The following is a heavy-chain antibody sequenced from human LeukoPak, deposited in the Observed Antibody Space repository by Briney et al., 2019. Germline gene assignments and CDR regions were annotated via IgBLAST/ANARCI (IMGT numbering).Heavy chain of an antibody. Sequence: PGGSLRLSCAASGFTFSSYEMNWVRQAPGKGLEWVSYISSSGSTIYYADSVKGRFTISRDNAKNSLYLQMNSLRAEDTAVYYCAREDGHSSGWYKVNYFDYWGQGTLVTVSS. J-gene: IGHJ4*02. D-gene: IGHD6-19*01. CDR1: GFTFSSYE. V-gene: IGHV3-48*03. CDR2: ISSSGSTI. CDR3: AREDGHSSGWYKVNYFDY.